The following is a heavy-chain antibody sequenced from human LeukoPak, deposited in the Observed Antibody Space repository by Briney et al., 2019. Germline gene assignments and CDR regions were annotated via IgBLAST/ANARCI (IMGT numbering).Heavy chain of an antibody. CDR1: GYTLTELS. CDR2: FDPEDGET. CDR3: ATGRDCSSTSCYFDY. Sequence: ASVKVSCKVSGYTLTELSMHWVRQAPGKGLEWMGGFDPEDGETIYAQKFQGRVTMTEDTSTDTAYMELSSLRSEDTAVYYCATGRDCSSTSCYFDYWGQGTLVTVSS. D-gene: IGHD2-2*01. V-gene: IGHV1-24*01. J-gene: IGHJ4*02.